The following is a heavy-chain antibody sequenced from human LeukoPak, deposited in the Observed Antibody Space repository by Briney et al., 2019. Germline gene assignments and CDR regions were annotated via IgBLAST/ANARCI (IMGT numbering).Heavy chain of an antibody. Sequence: GGSLRLSCAASGFTFSSYAMSWVRQAPGKGLEWVSAISGSGGSTYYADSVKGRFTISRGNSKNTLYLQMNSLRAEDTAVYYCAKSGQWLVPQGLDYWGQGTLVTVSS. J-gene: IGHJ4*02. V-gene: IGHV3-23*01. CDR3: AKSGQWLVPQGLDY. CDR1: GFTFSSYA. CDR2: ISGSGGST. D-gene: IGHD6-19*01.